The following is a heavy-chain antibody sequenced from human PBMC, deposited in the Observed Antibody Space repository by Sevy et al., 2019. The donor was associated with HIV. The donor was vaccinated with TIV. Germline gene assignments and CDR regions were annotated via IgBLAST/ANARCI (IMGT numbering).Heavy chain of an antibody. D-gene: IGHD4-17*01. CDR3: AKRDYSDFDSPPIFDF. V-gene: IGHV3-23*01. J-gene: IGHJ4*02. CDR2: ISVSCGRT. Sequence: GESLKISCAASGFTFTSYTMSWVRQAPGKGLEWVSDISVSCGRTYYSDSVKGRFTISRDNSKNRLSLPMSSRRAEDTGVYYCAKRDYSDFDSPPIFDFWGRVTLVTVSS. CDR1: GFTFTSYT.